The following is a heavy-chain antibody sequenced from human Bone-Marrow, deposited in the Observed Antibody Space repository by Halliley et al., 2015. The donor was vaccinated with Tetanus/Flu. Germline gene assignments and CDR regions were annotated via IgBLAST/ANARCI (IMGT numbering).Heavy chain of an antibody. CDR2: VSANGGRT. CDR1: GFMFIYSA. D-gene: IGHD3-22*01. J-gene: IGHJ4*02. Sequence: CAASGFMFIYSAMGWVRQAPGKGLEWVSTVSANGGRTNYADSVKGRFTISRDNSKNTLYLQMNSLRAEDTALYYCARISPFDTSTYSGGEFDYWGQGTLVTVPS. CDR3: ARISPFDTSTYSGGEFDY. V-gene: IGHV3-23*01.